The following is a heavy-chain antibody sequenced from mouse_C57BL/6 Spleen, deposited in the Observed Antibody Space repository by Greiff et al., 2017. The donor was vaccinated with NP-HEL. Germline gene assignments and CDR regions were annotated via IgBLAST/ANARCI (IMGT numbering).Heavy chain of an antibody. V-gene: IGHV1-4*01. D-gene: IGHD1-1*01. CDR2: INPSSGYT. CDR1: GYTFTSYT. CDR3: ARNYYGSSWDYAMDY. Sequence: VQLQQSGAELARPGASVKMSCKASGYTFTSYTMHWVKQRPGQGLEWIGYINPSSGYTKYNQKFKDKATLTADKSASTAYMQLSSLTSEDSAVYYCARNYYGSSWDYAMDYWGQGTSVTVSS. J-gene: IGHJ4*01.